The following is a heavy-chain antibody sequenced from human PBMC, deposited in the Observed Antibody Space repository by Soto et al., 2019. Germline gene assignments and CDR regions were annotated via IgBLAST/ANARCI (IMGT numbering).Heavy chain of an antibody. CDR2: IIPIFGTA. D-gene: IGHD3-22*01. CDR1: GGTFSSYA. J-gene: IGHJ4*02. CDR3: ARDLVDSSGLFDY. V-gene: IGHV1-69*13. Sequence: SVKVCCKASGGTFSSYAISWVRQAPGQGLEWMGGIIPIFGTANYAQKFQGRVTITADESTSTAYMELSSLRSEDTAVYYCARDLVDSSGLFDYWGQGTLVTVSS.